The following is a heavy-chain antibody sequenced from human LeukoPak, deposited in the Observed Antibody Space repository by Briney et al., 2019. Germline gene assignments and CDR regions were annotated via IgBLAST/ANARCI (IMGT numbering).Heavy chain of an antibody. CDR2: ISSSSSYV. CDR3: ARAPSWYSSGSD. V-gene: IGHV3-21*01. Sequence: GGSLRLSCSASGFTFSSYSMNWVRQAPGKGLEWVSSISSSSSYVYYADSVKGRFTISRDNAKNSLYLQMNSLRAEDTAVYYCARAPSWYSSGSDWGQGTLVTVSS. CDR1: GFTFSSYS. J-gene: IGHJ4*02. D-gene: IGHD6-19*01.